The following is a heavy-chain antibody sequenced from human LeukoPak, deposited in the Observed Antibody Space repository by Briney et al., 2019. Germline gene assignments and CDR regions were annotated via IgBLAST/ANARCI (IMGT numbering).Heavy chain of an antibody. D-gene: IGHD1-26*01. Sequence: QPGGSLRLSCAASGFTLSSNWMHWVRQAPGKGLVWVSRINEDGSTTNYADSVKGRSTIFRDNAKNTLYLQMNSLRAEDTAVYYCVRDLGGRSGHWGQGTLVTVSS. V-gene: IGHV3-74*01. J-gene: IGHJ4*02. CDR3: VRDLGGRSGH. CDR1: GFTLSSNW. CDR2: INEDGSTT.